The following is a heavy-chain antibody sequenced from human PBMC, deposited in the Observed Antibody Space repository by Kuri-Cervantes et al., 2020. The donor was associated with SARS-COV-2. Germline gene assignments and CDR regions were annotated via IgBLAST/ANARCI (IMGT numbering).Heavy chain of an antibody. D-gene: IGHD1-26*01. CDR2: IYYSGST. CDR3: ARSGVGATLEEGDY. J-gene: IGHJ4*02. Sequence: GSLRLSCTVSGGSISSSSYYWGWVRQPPGKGLEWIGSIYYSGSTYHNPSLKSRVTISVDTSKNQFSLKLGSVTAADTAVYYCARSGVGATLEEGDYWGQGTLVTVSS. V-gene: IGHV4-39*07. CDR1: GGSISSSSYY.